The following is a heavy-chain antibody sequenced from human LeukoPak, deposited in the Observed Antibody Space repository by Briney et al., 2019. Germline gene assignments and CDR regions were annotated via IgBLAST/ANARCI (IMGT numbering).Heavy chain of an antibody. J-gene: IGHJ3*02. CDR3: ARGVVTPLGDAFDI. Sequence: GGSLRLSCAASGFTFSSYWMTWVRQAPGKGLEWVSSISSSSSYIYYADSVEGRFTISRDNAKNSLYLQMNSLRAEDTAVYYCARGVVTPLGDAFDIWGQGTMVTVSS. V-gene: IGHV3-21*01. D-gene: IGHD4-23*01. CDR1: GFTFSSYW. CDR2: ISSSSSYI.